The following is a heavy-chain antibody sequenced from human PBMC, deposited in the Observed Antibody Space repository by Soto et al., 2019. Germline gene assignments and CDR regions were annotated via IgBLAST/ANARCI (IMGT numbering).Heavy chain of an antibody. CDR2: ISGSGAFT. CDR1: GFTFSGYA. D-gene: IGHD1-26*01. CDR3: AKEEPDGGFDY. V-gene: IGHV3-23*01. J-gene: IGHJ4*02. Sequence: GGSLRLSCAASGFTFSGYAMSWVRQAPGMGLEWVSSISGSGAFTYYADSVKGRFPISRDNSNNRLHLQMNSLRAEDTAVYYCAKEEPDGGFDYWGQGTLVTVSS.